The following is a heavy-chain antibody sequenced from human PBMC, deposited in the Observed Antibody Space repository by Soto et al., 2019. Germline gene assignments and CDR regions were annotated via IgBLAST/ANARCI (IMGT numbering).Heavy chain of an antibody. D-gene: IGHD6-19*01. CDR1: GFTFSSYS. CDR2: ISSSSSTI. Sequence: GESLKISCAASGFTFSSYSMNWVRQAPGKGLEWVSYISSSSSTIYYADSVKGRFTISRDNAKNSLYLQMNSLRAEDTAVYYCARDPLAVAGIVDYWGQGTLVTVSS. V-gene: IGHV3-48*01. J-gene: IGHJ4*02. CDR3: ARDPLAVAGIVDY.